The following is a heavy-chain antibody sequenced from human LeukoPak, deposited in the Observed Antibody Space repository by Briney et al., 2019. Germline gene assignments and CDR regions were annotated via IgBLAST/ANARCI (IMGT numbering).Heavy chain of an antibody. CDR1: GFTFSSYS. V-gene: IGHV3-21*01. Sequence: GGSLRLSCAASGFTFSSYSMNWVRQAPGKGLEWVSSISSSSSYIYYADSVKGRFTISRDNAKNSLYLQMNSLRAEDTAVYYCARFIAAPYYFDYWGRGTLVTVSS. D-gene: IGHD6-13*01. J-gene: IGHJ4*02. CDR2: ISSSSSYI. CDR3: ARFIAAPYYFDY.